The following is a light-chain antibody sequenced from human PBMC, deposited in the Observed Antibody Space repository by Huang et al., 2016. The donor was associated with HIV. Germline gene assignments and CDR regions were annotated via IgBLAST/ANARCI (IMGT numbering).Light chain of an antibody. Sequence: EILLTQSPDLRPWSPGDRATLSCRASQAVTSSHLAWYQQKPGQAPRLLIYRASITADGIPDRCSGSGSGTDFTLTITRLEPTDFAVYYCQQYASSPLTFGPGTKVDI. CDR1: QAVTSSH. CDR3: QQYASSPLT. J-gene: IGKJ3*01. CDR2: RAS. V-gene: IGKV3-20*01.